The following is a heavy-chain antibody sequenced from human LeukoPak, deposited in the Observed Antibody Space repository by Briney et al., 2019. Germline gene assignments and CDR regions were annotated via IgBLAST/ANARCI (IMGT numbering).Heavy chain of an antibody. CDR2: ISAYNGNT. CDR3: TRETSSRYFDY. CDR1: GYTFTSYG. V-gene: IGHV1-18*01. J-gene: IGHJ4*02. Sequence: ASVKVSCKASGYTFTSYGISWVRQAPGQGLEWMGWISAYNGNTNYAQKLQGRVTVTTDTSTSTAYMELRSLRSDDTAVYYCTRETSSRYFDYWGQGTLVTVSS.